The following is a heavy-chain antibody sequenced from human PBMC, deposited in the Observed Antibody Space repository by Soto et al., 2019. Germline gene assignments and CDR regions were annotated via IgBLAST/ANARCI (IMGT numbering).Heavy chain of an antibody. CDR1: GFTFSSYG. Sequence: QVQLVESGGGVVQPGRSLRLSCAASGFTFSSYGMHWVRQAPGKGLEWVAVIWYDGSNKYYADSVKGRFTISRDNSKNTLYLQMNSLRAEDTAVYYCARGELYYDLWSGYADYWGQGTLVTVSS. CDR3: ARGELYYDLWSGYADY. D-gene: IGHD3-3*01. CDR2: IWYDGSNK. J-gene: IGHJ4*02. V-gene: IGHV3-33*01.